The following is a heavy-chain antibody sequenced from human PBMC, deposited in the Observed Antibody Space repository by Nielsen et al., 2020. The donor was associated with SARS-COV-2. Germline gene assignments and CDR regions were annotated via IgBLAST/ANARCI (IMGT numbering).Heavy chain of an antibody. V-gene: IGHV3-9*01. CDR2: ISWSSGSL. D-gene: IGHD3-16*01. CDR3: AKAGVMITFGGDVDYFES. J-gene: IGHJ4*02. Sequence: SLKISCEASGFRFDDYAMNWVRQGPGKGLEWVSGISWSSGSLGYADSVKGRFTISRDSSRNTLNLHMNSLRAEDTAVYYCAKAGVMITFGGDVDYFESWGQGTLVTVSS. CDR1: GFRFDDYA.